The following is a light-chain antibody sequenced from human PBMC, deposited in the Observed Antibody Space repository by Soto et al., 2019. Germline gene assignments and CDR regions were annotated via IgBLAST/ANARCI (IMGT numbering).Light chain of an antibody. CDR2: AVS. J-gene: IGLJ2*01. CDR3: SSYTTSTTVV. CDR1: SSDIGDHNS. Sequence: QSALTQPASVSGSPGQSITISCTGTSSDIGDHNSVSWYLQHPGKAPKLMIYAVSNRPSGVSNRFSGSKSGNTASLTISGLQAEDEADYYCSSYTTSTTVVFGGGTQLTVL. V-gene: IGLV2-14*01.